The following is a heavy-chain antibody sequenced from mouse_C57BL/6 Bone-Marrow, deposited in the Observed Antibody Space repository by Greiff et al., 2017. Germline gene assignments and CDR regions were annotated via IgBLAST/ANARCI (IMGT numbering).Heavy chain of an antibody. CDR1: GYTFTSYW. CDR2: IDPSDSYT. CDR3: ARGGKSLYSNVDY. D-gene: IGHD2-5*01. Sequence: VQLQQPGAELVMPGASVKLSCKASGYTFTSYWMHWVKQRPGQGLEWIGEIDPSDSYTNYNQKFKGKSTLTVDKSSSTAYMQLSSLTSEDSAVYYCARGGKSLYSNVDYWGQGTTLTVSS. J-gene: IGHJ2*01. V-gene: IGHV1-69*01.